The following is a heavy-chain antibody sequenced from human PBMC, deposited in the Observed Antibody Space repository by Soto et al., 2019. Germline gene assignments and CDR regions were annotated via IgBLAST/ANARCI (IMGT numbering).Heavy chain of an antibody. J-gene: IGHJ4*02. CDR1: GGSISSSNW. D-gene: IGHD1-1*01. CDR2: IYHSGST. V-gene: IGHV4-4*02. Sequence: QVQLQESGPGLVKPSGTLSLTCAVSGGSISSSNWWSWVRQPPGKGLEWIGEIYHSGSTNYNPSLKSRVTISVDKSKNQFSLKLSSVTAADTAVYYCARDTHSPYNWKGYYFDYWGPGTLVTVSS. CDR3: ARDTHSPYNWKGYYFDY.